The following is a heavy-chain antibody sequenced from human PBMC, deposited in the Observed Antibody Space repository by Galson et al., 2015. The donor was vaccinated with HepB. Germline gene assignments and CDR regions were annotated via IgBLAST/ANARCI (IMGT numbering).Heavy chain of an antibody. CDR1: GYTFTSYA. CDR2: INNNTGNP. Sequence: SVKVSCKASGYTFTSYAMNWVRQAPGQGLEWMGWINNNTGNPTYAQGFTGRFVFSLDTSVSTAYLQISSLKAEDTAVYYCARDVIVVVPAAQYNWFDPWGQGTLVTVSS. J-gene: IGHJ5*02. CDR3: ARDVIVVVPAAQYNWFDP. V-gene: IGHV7-4-1*02. D-gene: IGHD2-2*01.